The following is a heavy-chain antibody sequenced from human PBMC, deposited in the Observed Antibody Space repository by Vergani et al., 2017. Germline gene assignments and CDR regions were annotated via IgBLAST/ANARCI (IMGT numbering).Heavy chain of an antibody. V-gene: IGHV3-23*01. CDR1: GFTLSSYA. CDR2: ISGSGGTT. D-gene: IGHD5-18*01. Sequence: EVQLLESGGGLVQPGGSLRLSCAASGFTLSSYAMNWVRQAPGKGLEWVSGISGSGGTTYYTESMKGRFTISRDTSNNTLYLQMKSLRAEDTAVYYCAKRAVGYSCAFDIWVPGTMVTVSS. J-gene: IGHJ3*02. CDR3: AKRAVGYSCAFDI.